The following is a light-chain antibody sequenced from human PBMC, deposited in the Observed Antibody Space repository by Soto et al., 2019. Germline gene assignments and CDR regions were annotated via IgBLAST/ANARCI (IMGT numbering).Light chain of an antibody. Sequence: EIVLTQSPATLSLSPGERATLSCRASQSVSIYLAWYQQRPAQAPRLLIYDSSRRATGIPVRFSGSGSGTDFTLTITSLEPEDFAVYYCQHRSSWPLTFGGGTRWIS. J-gene: IGKJ4*01. V-gene: IGKV3-11*01. CDR2: DSS. CDR1: QSVSIY. CDR3: QHRSSWPLT.